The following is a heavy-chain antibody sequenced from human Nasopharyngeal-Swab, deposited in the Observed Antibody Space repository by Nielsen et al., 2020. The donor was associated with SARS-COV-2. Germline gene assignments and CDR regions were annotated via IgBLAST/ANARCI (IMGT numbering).Heavy chain of an antibody. V-gene: IGHV3-30*18. Sequence: GESLKISCAASGFTFSSYAMHWVRQAPGKGLEWVAVISYDGSNKYYADSAKGRFTISRDNSKNTLYLQMNSLRAEDTAVYYCAKEPSSGSYPSWGQGTLVTVSS. J-gene: IGHJ4*02. CDR2: ISYDGSNK. CDR1: GFTFSSYA. CDR3: AKEPSSGSYPS. D-gene: IGHD1-26*01.